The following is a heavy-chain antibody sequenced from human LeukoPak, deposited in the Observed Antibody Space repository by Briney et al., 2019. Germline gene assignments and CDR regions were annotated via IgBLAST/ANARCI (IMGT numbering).Heavy chain of an antibody. Sequence: PSETLSLTCAVSGGSICSGDYSWSWIRQPPGKGLEWIGYIYHSGSTYYNPSLKSQVTISVDRSKNQFSLKLSSVTAADTAVYYCARVLAAAGTWGWFDPWGQGTLVTVSS. CDR1: GGSICSGDYS. CDR3: ARVLAAAGTWGWFDP. V-gene: IGHV4-30-2*01. J-gene: IGHJ5*02. CDR2: IYHSGST. D-gene: IGHD6-13*01.